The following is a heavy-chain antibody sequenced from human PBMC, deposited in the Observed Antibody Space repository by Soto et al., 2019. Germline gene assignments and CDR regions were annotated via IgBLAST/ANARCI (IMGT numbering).Heavy chain of an antibody. J-gene: IGHJ6*02. V-gene: IGHV1-69*13. CDR1: GGTFSIYA. D-gene: IGHD3-22*01. CDR3: ANYYDSSGYYLGGYGMDV. Sequence: ASVKVSCKASGGTFSIYAISWVRQAPGQGLEWMGGIIPIFGTANYAQKFQGRVTITADESTSTAYMELSSLRSEDTAVYYCANYYDSSGYYLGGYGMDVWGQGTTVTVSS. CDR2: IIPIFGTA.